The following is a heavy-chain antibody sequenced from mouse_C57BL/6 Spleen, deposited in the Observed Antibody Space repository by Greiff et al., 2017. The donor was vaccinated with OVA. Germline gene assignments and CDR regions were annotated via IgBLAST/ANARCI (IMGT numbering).Heavy chain of an antibody. CDR2: IYPGDGDT. J-gene: IGHJ1*03. CDR1: GYAFSSSW. CDR3: ARGDYAGYFDV. Sequence: QVQLQQSGPELVKPGASVKISCKASGYAFSSSWMNWVKQRPGKGLEWIGRIYPGDGDTNYNGKFKGKATLTADKSSSTAYTQLSSLTSEDSAVYFCARGDYAGYFDVWGTGTTVTVSS. V-gene: IGHV1-82*01. D-gene: IGHD2-4*01.